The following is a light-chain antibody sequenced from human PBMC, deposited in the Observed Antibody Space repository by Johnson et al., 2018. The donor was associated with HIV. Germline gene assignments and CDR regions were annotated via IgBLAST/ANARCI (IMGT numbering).Light chain of an antibody. V-gene: IGLV1-51*02. CDR2: ENN. J-gene: IGLJ1*01. CDR3: GTWDSSLRTGF. Sequence: QPVLTQPPSVSAAPGQRVTISCSGNNSNIGYNSVSWYQQVPGAAPKLLIYENNKRPSGIADRFSASKSGTSATLDITGLQTGDEADYYFGTWDSSLRTGFFGTGTKVTVL. CDR1: NSNIGYNS.